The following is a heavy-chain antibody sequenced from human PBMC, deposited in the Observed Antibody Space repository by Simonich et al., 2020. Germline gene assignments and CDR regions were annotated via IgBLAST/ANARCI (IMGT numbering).Heavy chain of an antibody. J-gene: IGHJ4*02. CDR2: ISAYKGNT. Sequence: QVQLVQSGAEVKKPGASVKVSCKASGYTFTSYGISWVPQAPGQGLEWMEGISAYKGNTNYAQKLQGRVTMTTDTSTSTAYMELRSLRSDDTAVYYCARDQGGRAAAATDYWGQGTLVTVSS. CDR1: GYTFTSYG. D-gene: IGHD6-13*01. V-gene: IGHV1-18*01. CDR3: ARDQGGRAAAATDY.